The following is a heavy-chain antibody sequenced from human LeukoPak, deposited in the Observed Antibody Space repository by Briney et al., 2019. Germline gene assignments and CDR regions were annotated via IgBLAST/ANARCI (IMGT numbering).Heavy chain of an antibody. Sequence: PSETLSLTCAVYGGSFSGYYWSWIRQPPGKGLEWIGEINHSGSTNYNPSLKSRVTISVDTSKNQFSLRLSSVTAADTAVYYCVSLYCSSTSCYAYYMDVWGKGTTVTVSS. V-gene: IGHV4-34*01. D-gene: IGHD2-2*01. CDR2: INHSGST. J-gene: IGHJ6*03. CDR3: VSLYCSSTSCYAYYMDV. CDR1: GGSFSGYY.